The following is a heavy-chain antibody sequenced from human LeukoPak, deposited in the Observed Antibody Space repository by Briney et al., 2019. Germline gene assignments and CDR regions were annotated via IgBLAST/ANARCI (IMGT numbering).Heavy chain of an antibody. D-gene: IGHD3-10*01. CDR1: GGTFSNYV. J-gene: IGHJ4*02. V-gene: IGHV1-69*04. CDR3: GRNEEGFGESLIG. Sequence: ASVKVSCKASGGTFSNYVISWVRQAPGQGLEWMGRIIPIVEITNYAENYQGRVTFTADESTNTAYMHLNSLRSDDTAVYFCGRNEEGFGESLIGWGQGTLVTVSS. CDR2: IIPIVEIT.